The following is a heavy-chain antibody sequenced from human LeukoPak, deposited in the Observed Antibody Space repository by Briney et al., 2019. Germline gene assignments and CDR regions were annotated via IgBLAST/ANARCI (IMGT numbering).Heavy chain of an antibody. CDR2: IIPIFGTA. V-gene: IGHV1-69*13. J-gene: IGHJ4*02. CDR1: GGTFSRYA. D-gene: IGHD3-22*01. Sequence: SVKVSCKASGGTFSRYAISWVRQAPGQGLEWMGGIIPIFGTANYAQKFQGRITITADDSTSTAYMELSSLRSEDTAVYYCARVYLKRDYYDSSAYFSFDYWGQGTLVTVSS. CDR3: ARVYLKRDYYDSSAYFSFDY.